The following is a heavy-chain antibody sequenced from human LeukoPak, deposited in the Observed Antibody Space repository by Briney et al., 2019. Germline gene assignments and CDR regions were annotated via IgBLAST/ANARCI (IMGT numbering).Heavy chain of an antibody. CDR2: INHSGSS. CDR1: GESFSGHY. D-gene: IGHD3-3*02. V-gene: IGHV4-34*01. CDR3: ARGISSPHFDY. Sequence: SETLSRTCAVYGESFSGHYWSWIRQPPGKGLEWIGEINHSGSSNYNPSLKSRVTISVDTSKNQFSLRLSSVTAADTAVYYCARGISSPHFDYWGQGTLVTVSS. J-gene: IGHJ4*02.